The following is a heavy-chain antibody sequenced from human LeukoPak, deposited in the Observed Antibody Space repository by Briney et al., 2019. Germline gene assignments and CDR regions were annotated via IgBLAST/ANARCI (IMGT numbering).Heavy chain of an antibody. CDR3: ASYYYGSGSYYKAFDY. Sequence: ASVKVSCKASGYIFDIYAMIWVRQAPGQGLEWMGGIIPIFGTANYAQKFQGRVTITADKSTSTAYMELSSLRSEDTAVYYCASYYYGSGSYYKAFDYWGQGTLVTVSS. J-gene: IGHJ4*02. CDR1: GYIFDIYA. D-gene: IGHD3-10*01. V-gene: IGHV1-69*06. CDR2: IIPIFGTA.